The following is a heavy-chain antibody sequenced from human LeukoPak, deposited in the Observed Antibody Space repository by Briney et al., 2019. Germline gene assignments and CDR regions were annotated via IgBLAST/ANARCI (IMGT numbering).Heavy chain of an antibody. Sequence: GRSLRLSCAASGFTFDDYAMHWVRQAPGKGLEWVSGISWNSGSIGYADSVKGRFTISRDNAKNSLYLQMNSLRAEDTALYYCVRDLRAVSYGFDWGQGTLVTVSS. V-gene: IGHV3-9*01. CDR2: ISWNSGSI. D-gene: IGHD3-16*01. CDR1: GFTFDDYA. CDR3: VRDLRAVSYGFD. J-gene: IGHJ4*02.